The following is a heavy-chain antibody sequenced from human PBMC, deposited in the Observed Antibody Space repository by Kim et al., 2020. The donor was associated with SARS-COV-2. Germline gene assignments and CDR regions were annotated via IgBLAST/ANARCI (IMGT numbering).Heavy chain of an antibody. Sequence: GSLRLSCAASGFTFSSYSMNWVRQAPGQGLEWISYISSSGSAKEYVDSVKGRITISRDNTNNSLYLQMSSLRDEDTAVYYCARDERIWFRDSIYWYFDLRGRGTLVTVSS. CDR2: ISSSGSAK. J-gene: IGHJ2*01. CDR1: GFTFSSYS. CDR3: ARDERIWFRDSIYWYFDL. V-gene: IGHV3-48*02. D-gene: IGHD3-10*01.